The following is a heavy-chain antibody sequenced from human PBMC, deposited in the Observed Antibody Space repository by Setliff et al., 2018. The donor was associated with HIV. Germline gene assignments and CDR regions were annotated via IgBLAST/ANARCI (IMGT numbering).Heavy chain of an antibody. Sequence: SETLSLTCAVYSGSFTGYYWTWIRQPPGKGLEWIGEINRFGITNYNPSLKSRLTLSVDTSKNQFSLNVNSVTAADTAVYYCARGGYCNSDNWDRGRNFDYWSQGMLVT. CDR3: ARGGYCNSDNWDRGRNFDY. CDR2: INRFGIT. V-gene: IGHV4-34*01. D-gene: IGHD2-2*01. J-gene: IGHJ4*02. CDR1: SGSFTGYY.